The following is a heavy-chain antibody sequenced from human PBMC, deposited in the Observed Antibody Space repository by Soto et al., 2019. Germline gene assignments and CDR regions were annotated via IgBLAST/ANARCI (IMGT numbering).Heavy chain of an antibody. D-gene: IGHD2-15*01. CDR3: ARSTEVVVVAATPHYYYGMDV. Sequence: PGESLKISCKGSGYSFTSYWISWVRQMPGKGLEWMGRIDPSDSYTNYSPSFQGHVTISADKSISTAYLQWSSLKASDTAMYYCARSTEVVVVAATPHYYYGMDVWGQGTTVTVSS. V-gene: IGHV5-10-1*01. CDR1: GYSFTSYW. J-gene: IGHJ6*02. CDR2: IDPSDSYT.